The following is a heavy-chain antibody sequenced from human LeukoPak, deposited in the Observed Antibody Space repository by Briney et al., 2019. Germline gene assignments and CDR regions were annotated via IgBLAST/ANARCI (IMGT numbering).Heavy chain of an antibody. CDR2: ISNTGSVI. Sequence: PGGSLRLSCAASGFTFSDYSMNWVRQAPGKGLEWISYISNTGSVIYYADSVKGRFTISRDNAKNSLYLQMNSLRAEDTAVYYCARNLPAADYWGQGTLVTVSS. J-gene: IGHJ4*02. D-gene: IGHD2-2*01. CDR1: GFTFSDYS. V-gene: IGHV3-48*04. CDR3: ARNLPAADY.